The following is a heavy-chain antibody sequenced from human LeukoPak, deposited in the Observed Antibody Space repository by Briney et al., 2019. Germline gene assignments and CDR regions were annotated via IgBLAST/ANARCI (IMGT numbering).Heavy chain of an antibody. CDR3: AHRRPYCSGGSCYGWFDP. J-gene: IGHJ5*02. CDR2: IYWDDDK. Sequence: ESGPTLVNPTQPLTLTCTFSGFSLGTRGVGVGWIRHPPAKALEWLALIYWDDDKRYSPSLKSRLTITKDTSKNQVVLTTTNMDPVDTATYYCAHRRPYCSGGSCYGWFDPWGQGTLVTVSS. V-gene: IGHV2-5*02. D-gene: IGHD2-15*01. CDR1: GFSLGTRGVG.